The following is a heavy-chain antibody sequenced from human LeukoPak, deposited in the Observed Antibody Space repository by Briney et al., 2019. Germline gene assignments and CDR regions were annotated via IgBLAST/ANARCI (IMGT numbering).Heavy chain of an antibody. J-gene: IGHJ6*02. CDR3: ARGGLVVVTAIYSYYGMDV. D-gene: IGHD2-21*02. V-gene: IGHV1-69*04. CDR2: IIPILGIA. Sequence: SVKVSCKASGVTFSSYAIRWVRQAPGQGLEWMGRIIPILGIANYAQRFQGRVTITADKSTSTAYMELSSLRSEDTAVYYCARGGLVVVTAIYSYYGMDVWGQGNTVTVSS. CDR1: GVTFSSYA.